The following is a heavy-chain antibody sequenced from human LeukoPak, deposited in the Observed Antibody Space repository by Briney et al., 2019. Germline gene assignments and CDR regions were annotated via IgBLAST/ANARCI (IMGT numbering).Heavy chain of an antibody. Sequence: GGSLRLSCAASGFTFSSLWMHWVRQPPGKGLVWVSRIDTDGSITTYADSVKGRFTISRDNAKNTVYLQMNSLRAEDTAVYYCATPNSFGYDYWGQGVLVTVSS. D-gene: IGHD5-18*01. J-gene: IGHJ4*02. CDR3: ATPNSFGYDY. CDR2: IDTDGSIT. V-gene: IGHV3-74*01. CDR1: GFTFSSLW.